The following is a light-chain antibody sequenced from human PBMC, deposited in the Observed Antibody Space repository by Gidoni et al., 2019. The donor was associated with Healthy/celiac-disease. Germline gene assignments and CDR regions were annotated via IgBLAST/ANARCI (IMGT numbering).Light chain of an antibody. CDR3: LQDYNYPYS. CDR1: QGIRND. J-gene: IGKJ2*03. V-gene: IGKV1-6*01. Sequence: AIQMTQSPSSLSASVGARFTITCRAIQGIRNDLGWYQQKPGKAPKRLIYAASSLQSGVTARFSGSGSCTDFTLTISSLQPEDFATYYCLQDYNYPYSFGQGTKLEIK. CDR2: AAS.